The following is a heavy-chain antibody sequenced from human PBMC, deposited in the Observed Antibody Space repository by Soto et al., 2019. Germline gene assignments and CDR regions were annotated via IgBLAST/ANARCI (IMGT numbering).Heavy chain of an antibody. CDR2: IDPSDSYT. J-gene: IGHJ5*02. D-gene: IGHD3-22*01. CDR1: GYSFTSYW. Sequence: GESLKISCKGSGYSFTSYWISWVRQMPGKGLEWMGRIDPSDSYTNYSPSFQGHVTISADKSISTAYLQWSSLKASDTAMYYCARHPNHYYDSSGYYYHWGQGTLVTVSS. CDR3: ARHPNHYYDSSGYYYH. V-gene: IGHV5-10-1*01.